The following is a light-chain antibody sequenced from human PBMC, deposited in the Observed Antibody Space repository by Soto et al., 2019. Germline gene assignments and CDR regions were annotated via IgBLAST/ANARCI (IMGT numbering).Light chain of an antibody. Sequence: QSALTQPPSASGSPGQSVTISCTGTSSDVGGYDFVSWYQHHPGKAPQLMIYEITKRRSGVPDRFSGSKSGNTASLTVSGLRAEDEGDYYCTSYAGSNTLLLGGGTKLTVL. CDR3: TSYAGSNTLL. CDR2: EIT. J-gene: IGLJ2*01. V-gene: IGLV2-8*01. CDR1: SSDVGGYDF.